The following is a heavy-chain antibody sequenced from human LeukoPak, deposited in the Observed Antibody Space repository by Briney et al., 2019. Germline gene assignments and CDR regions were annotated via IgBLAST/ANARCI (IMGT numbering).Heavy chain of an antibody. CDR2: IYSGGST. CDR3: ARDTKSYDSSGYYYSYYFDY. J-gene: IGHJ4*02. D-gene: IGHD3-22*01. Sequence: GGSLRLSCAASGFTVSSDFMSWVRQAPGKGLEWVSVIYSGGSTYYADSVKGRFTISRDNSKNTLYLQMNSLRAEDTAVYYCARDTKSYDSSGYYYSYYFDYWGQGTLVTVSS. V-gene: IGHV3-53*01. CDR1: GFTVSSDF.